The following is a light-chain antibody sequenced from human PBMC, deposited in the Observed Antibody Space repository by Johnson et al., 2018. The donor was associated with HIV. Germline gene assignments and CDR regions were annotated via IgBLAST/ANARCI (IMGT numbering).Light chain of an antibody. V-gene: IGLV1-51*01. CDR2: DNN. CDR1: SSNIGNNY. CDR3: GTWDSSLNVYV. J-gene: IGLJ1*01. Sequence: VLTQPPSVSAAPGQKVTISCSGSSSNIGNNYVSWYQQLPGTAPKLLIYDNNKRPSGIPDRFSGSKSGTSATLGITGLQTGDEADYSCGTWDSSLNVYVFGTSTKVTVL.